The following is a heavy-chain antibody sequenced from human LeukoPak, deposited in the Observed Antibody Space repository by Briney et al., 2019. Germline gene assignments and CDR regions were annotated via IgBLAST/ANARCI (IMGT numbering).Heavy chain of an antibody. CDR3: ARDSSGIAVAGTGFDY. CDR1: GFTFSSYS. J-gene: IGHJ4*02. D-gene: IGHD6-19*01. V-gene: IGHV3-21*04. Sequence: GGSLRLSCAASGFTFSSYSMNWVRQAPGKGLEWVSSISSSSSYIYYADSVKGRFTIPRDNAKNSLHLQMNSLRAEDTAVYYCARDSSGIAVAGTGFDYWGQGTLVTVSS. CDR2: ISSSSSYI.